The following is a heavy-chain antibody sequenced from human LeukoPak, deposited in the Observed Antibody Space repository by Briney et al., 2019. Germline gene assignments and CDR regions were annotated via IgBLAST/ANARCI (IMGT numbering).Heavy chain of an antibody. CDR2: FDPEDAET. V-gene: IGHV1-24*01. J-gene: IGHJ4*02. CDR3: ARDSRIGYSSDY. Sequence: GASVKVSCKVSGYTLTELSMHWVRQAPGKGLEWMGGFDPEDAETVYAQKFQGRLTMTEDTSTDTAYMELSSLRSDDTAVYYCARDSRIGYSSDYWGQGTLVTVSS. CDR1: GYTLTELS. D-gene: IGHD5-18*01.